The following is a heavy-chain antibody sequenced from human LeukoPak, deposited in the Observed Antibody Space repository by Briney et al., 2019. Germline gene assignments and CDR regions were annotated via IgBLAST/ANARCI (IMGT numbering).Heavy chain of an antibody. V-gene: IGHV3-23*01. Sequence: GGSLRLSCAASRSTVSSYAMSWVRQAPGKGLEWVSAIGYSGGSTYYADSVKGRFTISRDNSKNTLYLQMNSLRAEDTAVYYCAKGGFGELNFDYWGQGTLVTVSS. D-gene: IGHD3-10*01. CDR2: IGYSGGST. CDR1: RSTVSSYA. J-gene: IGHJ4*02. CDR3: AKGGFGELNFDY.